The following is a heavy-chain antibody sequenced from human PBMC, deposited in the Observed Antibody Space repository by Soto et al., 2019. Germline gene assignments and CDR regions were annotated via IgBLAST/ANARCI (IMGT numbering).Heavy chain of an antibody. Sequence: ASVKVSCKASGYSFTNYGISWVRQAPGQGLEWMGWISGHNGNANYAQKIQGRVTMTTDTSTSTAYMELRSLRSDDTAVYYCARGSRIAAAGTLIDYWGQGTLVTVSS. V-gene: IGHV1-18*01. CDR2: ISGHNGNA. CDR3: ARGSRIAAAGTLIDY. D-gene: IGHD6-13*01. CDR1: GYSFTNYG. J-gene: IGHJ4*02.